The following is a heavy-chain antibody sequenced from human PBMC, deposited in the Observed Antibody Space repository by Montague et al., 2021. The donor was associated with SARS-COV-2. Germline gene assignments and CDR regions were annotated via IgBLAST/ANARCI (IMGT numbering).Heavy chain of an antibody. D-gene: IGHD3-9*01. V-gene: IGHV4-34*01. J-gene: IGHJ4*02. Sequence: SETLSLTCAVYGGSFSGYYWSWIRQPPGKGLEWIGEINHSGSTNYNPSLKSRVTISVDTSKNQFSLKLSSVTAADTAVYYCASFDILTGYRYWGQGTLVTVSS. CDR1: GGSFSGYY. CDR2: INHSGST. CDR3: ASFDILTGYRY.